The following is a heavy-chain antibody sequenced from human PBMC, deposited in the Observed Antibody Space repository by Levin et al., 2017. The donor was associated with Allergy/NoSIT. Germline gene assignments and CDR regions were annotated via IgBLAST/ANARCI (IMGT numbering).Heavy chain of an antibody. Sequence: ASVKVSCKASGYTFTSYAMHWVRQAPGQRLEWMGWINAGNGNTKYSQKFQGRVTITRDTSASTAYMELSSLRSEDTAVYYCARERLEGAPLFPDWGQGTLVTVSS. V-gene: IGHV1-3*01. CDR1: GYTFTSYA. D-gene: IGHD1-26*01. J-gene: IGHJ4*02. CDR2: INAGNGNT. CDR3: ARERLEGAPLFPD.